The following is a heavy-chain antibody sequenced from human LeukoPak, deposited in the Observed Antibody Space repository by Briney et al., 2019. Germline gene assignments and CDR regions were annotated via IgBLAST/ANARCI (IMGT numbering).Heavy chain of an antibody. D-gene: IGHD2-2*01. CDR1: GFTFSSYA. Sequence: QPGGSLRLSCAASGFTFSSYAMSWVRQAPGKGLEWVSAISGSGGSTYYADSVKGRFTISRDNSKNTLYLQMNSLRAEDKAVYYCAKDLSWYCSSTSCYEVDYWGQGTLVTVSS. CDR3: AKDLSWYCSSTSCYEVDY. V-gene: IGHV3-23*01. J-gene: IGHJ4*02. CDR2: ISGSGGST.